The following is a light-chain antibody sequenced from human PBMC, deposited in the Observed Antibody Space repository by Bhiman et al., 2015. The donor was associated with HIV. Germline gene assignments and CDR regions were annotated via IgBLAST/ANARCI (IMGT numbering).Light chain of an antibody. CDR2: HVS. J-gene: IGLJ2*01. CDR1: SSDIGGSDS. Sequence: QSALTQPASVSGSPGQSITISCSGTSSDIGGSDSVSWYQHHPGKAPKLIIYHVSKRPSGVSNRFSGSKSGNTASLTISGLQAEDEADYYCSSYTSSSTLLFGGGTKLTVL. V-gene: IGLV2-14*03. CDR3: SSYTSSSTLL.